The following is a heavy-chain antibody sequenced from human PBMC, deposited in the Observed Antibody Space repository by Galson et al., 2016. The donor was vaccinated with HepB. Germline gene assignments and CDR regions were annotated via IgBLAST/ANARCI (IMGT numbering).Heavy chain of an antibody. CDR1: GFRFSSYA. D-gene: IGHD3-9*01. CDR2: ISSSGTTI. Sequence: SLRLSCAASGFRFSSYAMTWVRQAPGKGLEWVSYISSSGTTIYYADSVKGRFTISRDIAKNSLYLQMNSLRAENTAVYYCAREPVRLDDLLTGPPKNPDYWGQGTLVTVSS. J-gene: IGHJ4*02. CDR3: AREPVRLDDLLTGPPKNPDY. V-gene: IGHV3-48*03.